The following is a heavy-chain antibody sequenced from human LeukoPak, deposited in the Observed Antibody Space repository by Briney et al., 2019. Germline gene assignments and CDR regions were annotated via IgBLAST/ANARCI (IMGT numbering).Heavy chain of an antibody. D-gene: IGHD2-2*01. CDR1: GYFITTGHY. CDR2: IYEGETT. J-gene: IGHJ4*02. Sequence: SETLSLTCTVSGYFITTGHYWGWARQPPGKGLEWIGSIYEGETTYYNPSLKTRLTISLDTSKNQFSLKLSSVTAADTAVYYCARVGCSSTSCYSEFDYWGQGTLVTVSS. CDR3: ARVGCSSTSCYSEFDY. V-gene: IGHV4-38-2*02.